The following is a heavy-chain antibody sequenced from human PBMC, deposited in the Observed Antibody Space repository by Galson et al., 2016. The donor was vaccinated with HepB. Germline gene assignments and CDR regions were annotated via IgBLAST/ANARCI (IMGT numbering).Heavy chain of an antibody. Sequence: SVKVSCEASGYTFTSYGISWVRQAPGQGLQWMGGIIPMFGTTNYEQNYTDRVTITAAESTNTTYLELRSLSYDTTAMYYCARGRLLSTMATSGVPYYHYGMDVWGQGTTVTVSS. D-gene: IGHD5-24*01. J-gene: IGHJ6*02. V-gene: IGHV1-69*13. CDR3: ARGRLLSTMATSGVPYYHYGMDV. CDR1: GYTFTSYG. CDR2: IIPMFGTT.